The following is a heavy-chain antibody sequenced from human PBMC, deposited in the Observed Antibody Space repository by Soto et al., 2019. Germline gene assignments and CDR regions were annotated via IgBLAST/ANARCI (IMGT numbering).Heavy chain of an antibody. CDR2: ISGSGGST. J-gene: IGHJ4*02. Sequence: GGSLRLSCAASGFTFSSYAMSWVRQAPGKGLEWVSAISGSGGSTYYADSVKGRFTISRDNSKNTLYLQMNSLRAEDTAVYYCAKNYDYVWGSYRSDFPDYWGQGTLVTVSS. CDR3: AKNYDYVWGSYRSDFPDY. D-gene: IGHD3-16*02. CDR1: GFTFSSYA. V-gene: IGHV3-23*01.